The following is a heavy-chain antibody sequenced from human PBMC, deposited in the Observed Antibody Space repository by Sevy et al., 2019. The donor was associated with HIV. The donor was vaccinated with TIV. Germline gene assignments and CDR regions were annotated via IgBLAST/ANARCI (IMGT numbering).Heavy chain of an antibody. Sequence: GGSLRLSCAGSGFTFNNAWMSWVRQAPGKGLEWVGRIKSEIDGGTTDYAAPVKGRFTISRDDSKNTLFLQMNSLKTEDTAVYYCARGIWFGEFSAYYFDSWGPGTLVTVSS. J-gene: IGHJ4*02. CDR1: GFTFNNAW. D-gene: IGHD3-10*01. CDR3: ARGIWFGEFSAYYFDS. CDR2: IKSEIDGGTT. V-gene: IGHV3-15*01.